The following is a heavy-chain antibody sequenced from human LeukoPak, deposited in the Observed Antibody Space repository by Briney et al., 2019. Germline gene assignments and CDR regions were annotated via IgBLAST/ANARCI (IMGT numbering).Heavy chain of an antibody. CDR3: AKSFGIVATIDY. D-gene: IGHD5-12*01. CDR1: GFTFSSYG. J-gene: IGHJ4*02. CDR2: ISYDGSNK. V-gene: IGHV3-30*18. Sequence: GALRLSCAASGFTFSSYGMHWVRQAPGKGLEWVAVISYDGSNKYYADSVKGRFTISRDNSKNTLYLQMNSLRAEDTAVYYCAKSFGIVATIDYWGQGTLVTVSS.